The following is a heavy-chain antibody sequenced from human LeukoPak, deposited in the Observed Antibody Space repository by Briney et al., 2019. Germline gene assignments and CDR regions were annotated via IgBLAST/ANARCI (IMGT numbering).Heavy chain of an antibody. CDR1: GFTFDDYG. CDR2: INWNGGST. J-gene: IGHJ6*03. CDR3: ARVTGSYSGYMDV. Sequence: GGSLRLSCAASGFTFDDYGMSWVRHAPGKGLEWVSGINWNGGSTGYADSVKGRFTISRDNAKNSLYLQMNSLRAEDTALYYCARVTGSYSGYMDVWGKGTTVTVSS. V-gene: IGHV3-20*04. D-gene: IGHD1-26*01.